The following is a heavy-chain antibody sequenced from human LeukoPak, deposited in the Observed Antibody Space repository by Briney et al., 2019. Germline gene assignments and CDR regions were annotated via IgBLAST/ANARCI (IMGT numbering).Heavy chain of an antibody. CDR2: ISSSSSTI. J-gene: IGHJ3*02. Sequence: PGGSLRLSCADSGFTFSSYSMNWVRQAPGKGLEWVSYISSSSSTIYYADSVKGRFTISRDNAKNSLYLQMNSLRAEDTAVYYCARGGLRFRDAFDIWGQGTMVTVSS. V-gene: IGHV3-48*01. CDR3: ARGGLRFRDAFDI. D-gene: IGHD4-17*01. CDR1: GFTFSSYS.